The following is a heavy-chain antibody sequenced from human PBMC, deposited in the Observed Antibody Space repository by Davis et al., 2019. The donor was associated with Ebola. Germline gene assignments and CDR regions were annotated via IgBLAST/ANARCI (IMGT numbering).Heavy chain of an antibody. J-gene: IGHJ4*02. CDR3: ARGGAVAPD. CDR1: GFTFSDYW. D-gene: IGHD4-23*01. V-gene: IGHV3-7*01. Sequence: GESLKISCAASGFTFSDYWMSWVRQAPGKGLEWVANIDQDGSEKYYVDSVKGRFTISRDNAENSLFLQMDSLRVEDTAVYFCARGGAVAPDWGPGTLVTVSS. CDR2: IDQDGSEK.